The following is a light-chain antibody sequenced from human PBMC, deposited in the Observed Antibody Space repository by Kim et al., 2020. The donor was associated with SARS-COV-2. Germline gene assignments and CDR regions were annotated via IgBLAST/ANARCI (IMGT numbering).Light chain of an antibody. CDR1: SSNIGSNY. CDR3: AAWDDSLSGRV. V-gene: IGLV1-47*01. J-gene: IGLJ3*02. Sequence: SVLTQPPSASGTPGQRVTISCSGSSSNIGSNYVYWYQQLPGTAPKLLIYRSNQRPSGVPDRFSGSKSGTSASLAISGLRSEDEADYYCAAWDDSLSGRVFGGGTQLTVL. CDR2: RSN.